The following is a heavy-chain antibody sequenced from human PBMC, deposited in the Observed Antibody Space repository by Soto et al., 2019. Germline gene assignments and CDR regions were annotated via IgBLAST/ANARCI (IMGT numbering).Heavy chain of an antibody. Sequence: ASVKVSCKASGYTFTSYYMNWVRQAPGQGLEWLGIINPSGGYTTYAQRFLGRVTMTSDTSTSTVHMELGSLTSEDTAVYYCARGGGIVVVTALHDYSGRGSLVIVSS. CDR2: INPSGGYT. CDR3: ARGGGIVVVTALHDY. V-gene: IGHV1-46*03. J-gene: IGHJ4*02. D-gene: IGHD2-21*02. CDR1: GYTFTSYY.